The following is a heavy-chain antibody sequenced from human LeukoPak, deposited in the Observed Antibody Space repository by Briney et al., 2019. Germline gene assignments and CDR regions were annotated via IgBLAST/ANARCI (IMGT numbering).Heavy chain of an antibody. D-gene: IGHD2-2*01. CDR3: AKGLWEGVTVSRYQLLSVAFDI. Sequence: ASVKVSCKASGYTLTNYGISWVRQAPGQGLEWMGWISAYNGNTNYARKFQGRVTLTTDTSTNTAYMELRSLRSEDTAVYYCAKGLWEGVTVSRYQLLSVAFDIWGQGTMVTVSS. V-gene: IGHV1-18*01. CDR1: GYTLTNYG. CDR2: ISAYNGNT. J-gene: IGHJ3*02.